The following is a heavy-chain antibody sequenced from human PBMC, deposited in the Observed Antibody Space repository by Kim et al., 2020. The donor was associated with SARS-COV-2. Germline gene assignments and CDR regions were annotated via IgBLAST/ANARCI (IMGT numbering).Heavy chain of an antibody. V-gene: IGHV3-23*05. CDR3: VKHLHVTSVTFYWYFEL. J-gene: IGHJ2*01. CDR1: GFAFHHSA. D-gene: IGHD2-21*02. CDR2: IFGSGFGT. Sequence: GGSLRLSCAASGFAFHHSAMSWVRQAPGKGLEWVSGIFGSGFGTYYADSVKGQFSISRDNSKNILSLQMSDLRVEATAVYYCVKHLHVTSVTFYWYFELWGRGPLVAVSS.